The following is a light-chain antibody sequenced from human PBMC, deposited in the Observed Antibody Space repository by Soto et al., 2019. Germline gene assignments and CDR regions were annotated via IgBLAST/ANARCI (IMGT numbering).Light chain of an antibody. J-gene: IGKJ1*01. CDR3: QQYETFSGT. V-gene: IGKV1-5*01. CDR1: QNINSW. Sequence: DIQMTQSPSSLSASVGDRVTITCRASQNINSWLAWYQQKPGKAPNLLIYDASTLESGVPSRFSGSGSGTEFTLTISSLQPEDFATYYCQQYETFSGTFGPGTKVDIK. CDR2: DAS.